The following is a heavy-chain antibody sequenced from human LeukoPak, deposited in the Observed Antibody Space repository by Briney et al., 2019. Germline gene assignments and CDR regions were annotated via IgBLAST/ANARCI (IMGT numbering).Heavy chain of an antibody. CDR1: GGSISSYY. J-gene: IGHJ5*02. D-gene: IGHD2-2*01. Sequence: SETLSLTCTVSGGSISSYYWSWIRQPPGKGLEWIGYIYYSGSTNYNPSLKSRVTISVDTSKNQFSLKLSSVTAADTAVYYCARGYCSSTSCYWRRGRFDPWGQGTLVTVSS. CDR2: IYYSGST. CDR3: ARGYCSSTSCYWRRGRFDP. V-gene: IGHV4-59*12.